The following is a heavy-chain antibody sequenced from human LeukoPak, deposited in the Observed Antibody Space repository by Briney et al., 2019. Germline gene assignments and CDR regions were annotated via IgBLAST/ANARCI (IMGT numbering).Heavy chain of an antibody. CDR3: AKDKFADDSSGYLVPRGY. J-gene: IGHJ4*02. D-gene: IGHD3-22*01. CDR1: GFTFSSYG. V-gene: IGHV3-30*18. Sequence: GGSLRLSCAASGFTFSSYGMHWVRQAPGKGLEWVAVISYDGSNKYYADSVKGRFTISRDNSKNTLYLQMNSLRAEDTAVYYCAKDKFADDSSGYLVPRGYWGQGTLVTVSS. CDR2: ISYDGSNK.